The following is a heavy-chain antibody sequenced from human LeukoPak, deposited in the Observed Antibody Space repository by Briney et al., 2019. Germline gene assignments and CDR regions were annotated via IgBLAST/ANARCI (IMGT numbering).Heavy chain of an antibody. CDR1: GGSISSSSYY. CDR2: IYYSGST. Sequence: SETLSLTCTVSGGSISSSSYYWGWIRQPPGKGPEWIGSIYYSGSTYYNPSLKSRVTISVDTSKNQFSLKLSSVTAADTAVYYCATQAYYYYYMDVWGKGTTVTVSS. J-gene: IGHJ6*03. CDR3: ATQAYYYYYMDV. V-gene: IGHV4-39*01.